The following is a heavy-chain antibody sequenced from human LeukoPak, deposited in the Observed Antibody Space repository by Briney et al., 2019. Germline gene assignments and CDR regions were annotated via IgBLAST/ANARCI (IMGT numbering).Heavy chain of an antibody. V-gene: IGHV4-34*01. D-gene: IGHD3-22*01. CDR2: INHSGST. J-gene: IGHJ4*02. CDR3: ARAPLYYDSSFDY. CDR1: GGSFSGYY. Sequence: SETLSLTCAVYGGSFSGYYWSWLRQPPGKGLEWIGEINHSGSTNYNPSLKSRVTISVDTSKNQFSLKLSSVTAADTAVYYCARAPLYYDSSFDYWGQGALVTVSS.